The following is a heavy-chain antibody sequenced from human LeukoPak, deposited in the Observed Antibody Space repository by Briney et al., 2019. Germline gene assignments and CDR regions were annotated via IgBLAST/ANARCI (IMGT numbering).Heavy chain of an antibody. D-gene: IGHD6-6*01. J-gene: IGHJ4*02. CDR3: ARDYSSSSFDY. V-gene: IGHV4-34*01. Sequence: SETLSLTCAVYGGSFSGYYWSWIRQPPGKGLEWIGSIYYSGSTYYNPSLKSRVTISVDTSKNQFSLKLSSVTAADTAVYYCARDYSSSSFDYWGQGTLVTVSS. CDR1: GGSFSGYY. CDR2: IYYSGST.